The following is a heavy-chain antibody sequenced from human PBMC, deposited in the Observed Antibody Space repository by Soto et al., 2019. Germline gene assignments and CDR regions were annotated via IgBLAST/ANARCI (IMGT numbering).Heavy chain of an antibody. J-gene: IGHJ6*03. CDR3: ARDPRRYYYYYYMDV. Sequence: SETLSLTCAVYGGSFSGYYWSWIRQPPGKGLEWIGEINHSGSTNYNPSLKSRVTISVDTSKNQFSLKLSSVTAADTAVYYCARDPRRYYYYYYMDVWGKGTTVTVSS. V-gene: IGHV4-34*01. CDR1: GGSFSGYY. CDR2: INHSGST.